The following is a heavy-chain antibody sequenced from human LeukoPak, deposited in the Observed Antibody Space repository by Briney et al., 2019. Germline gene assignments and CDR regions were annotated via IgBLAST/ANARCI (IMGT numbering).Heavy chain of an antibody. Sequence: GGSLRLSCAASGWMHWVRQVPGKGLVWISGISRDGTGTYYADSVKGRFTISRDNAKNTLYLQMNSLRAEDTAVYYCARDYSGYGEFDYWGRGTLVTVSS. CDR1: GW. CDR2: ISRDGTGT. V-gene: IGHV3-74*01. CDR3: ARDYSGYGEFDY. J-gene: IGHJ4*02. D-gene: IGHD5-12*01.